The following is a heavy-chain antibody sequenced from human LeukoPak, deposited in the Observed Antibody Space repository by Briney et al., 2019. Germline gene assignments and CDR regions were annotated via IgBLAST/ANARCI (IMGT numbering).Heavy chain of an antibody. CDR3: ASSQAVALFDP. CDR1: GGSISSSNW. V-gene: IGHV4-4*02. J-gene: IGHJ5*02. D-gene: IGHD6-19*01. CDR2: IYHSGST. Sequence: SETLCLTCAVSGGSISSSNWWSWVRQPPGKGLEWFGEIYHSGSTNYNPSLKSRVTISVDKSKNQFSLKLGSVTAADTAVYYCASSQAVALFDPWGQGTLVTVSS.